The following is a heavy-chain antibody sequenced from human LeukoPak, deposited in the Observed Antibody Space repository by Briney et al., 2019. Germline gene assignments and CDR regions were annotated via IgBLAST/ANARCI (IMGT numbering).Heavy chain of an antibody. Sequence: SETLSLTCTVSGGSISSGDYYWSWIRQPPGKGLEWIGSIYQSGNTYYNPSLKSRVTISVDRSKNQFSLKLSSVNAADTAVYYCARIKFYGSGRYDPYYYGVDVWGQGTTVSVSS. CDR3: ARIKFYGSGRYDPYYYGVDV. V-gene: IGHV4-30-2*01. CDR1: GGSISSGDYY. D-gene: IGHD3-10*01. J-gene: IGHJ6*02. CDR2: IYQSGNT.